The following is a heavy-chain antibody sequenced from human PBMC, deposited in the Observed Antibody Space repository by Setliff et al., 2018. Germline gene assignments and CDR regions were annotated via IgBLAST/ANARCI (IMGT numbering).Heavy chain of an antibody. CDR3: ARGPCSSTSCYAAY. D-gene: IGHD2-2*01. J-gene: IGHJ4*02. CDR1: GGSISSYY. CDR2: IYTSGST. Sequence: SETLSLTCTVSGGSISSYYWSWIRQPAGKGLEWIGRIYTSGSTNYNPSLKSRVTISVDTSKNQFSLKVNSVTAADTAVYYCARGPCSSTSCYAAYWGQGTLVTVSS. V-gene: IGHV4-4*07.